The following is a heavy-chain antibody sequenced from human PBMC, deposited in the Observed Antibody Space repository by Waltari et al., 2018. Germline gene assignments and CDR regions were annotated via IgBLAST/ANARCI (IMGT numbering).Heavy chain of an antibody. D-gene: IGHD5-18*01. J-gene: IGHJ4*02. Sequence: QVQLVESGGGVVHPGRSLRLSCEASGFTFSYHAMHWVRQAPGKGLAWVAGISYDGSDEYYADSVRGRFTISRDDSKDTVNLQMNSLRPEDTAVYYCARDGPLQIQSWYSFDYWGQGTLVTVSS. V-gene: IGHV3-30*07. CDR3: ARDGPLQIQSWYSFDY. CDR2: ISYDGSDE. CDR1: GFTFSYHA.